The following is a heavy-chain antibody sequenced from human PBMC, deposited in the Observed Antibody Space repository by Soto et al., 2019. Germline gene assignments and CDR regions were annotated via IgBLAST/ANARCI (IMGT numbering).Heavy chain of an antibody. CDR3: ARGNRGVGYYGMDV. D-gene: IGHD1-1*01. J-gene: IGHJ6*02. CDR2: IDWDDDK. Sequence: SGPTLVNPTQTLTLTCTFSGSSLSTSGMCVSWIRQPPGKALEWLALIDWDDDKYYSTSLKTRLTISKDTSKNQVVLTMTNMDPVDTATYYCARGNRGVGYYGMDVWGQGTTVTVSS. CDR1: GSSLSTSGMC. V-gene: IGHV2-70*01.